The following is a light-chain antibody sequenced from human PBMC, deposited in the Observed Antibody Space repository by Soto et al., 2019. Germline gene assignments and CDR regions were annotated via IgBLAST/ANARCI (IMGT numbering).Light chain of an antibody. CDR3: QQYNNWPLT. CDR2: GTS. CDR1: QSVYSN. J-gene: IGKJ4*01. Sequence: EIVMTQSPATLSVSPGERATLSCRASQSVYSNLAWYQQKPGQAPRLLIYGTSTRATGIPAMFSGSGSGTEFSLTISSLQSEDFAFYYCQQYNNWPLTFGGGTKVEIK. V-gene: IGKV3-15*01.